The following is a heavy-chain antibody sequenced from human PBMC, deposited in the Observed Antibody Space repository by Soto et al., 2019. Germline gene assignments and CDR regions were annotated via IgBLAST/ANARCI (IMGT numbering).Heavy chain of an antibody. CDR1: GFSLTTRGVG. D-gene: IGHD3-16*01. J-gene: IGHJ5*02. V-gene: IGHV2-5*02. CDR2: IYWDDDK. CDR3: AHSPNYYQYDWFDP. Sequence: QITLKESGPTLVKPTQTLTLTCTFSGFSLTTRGVGVGWIRQPPGKALECLALIYWDDDKRYSPSLQSRLSITKDTSKTQMVLTMTNVDPVDTATYYCAHSPNYYQYDWFDPWGQGTLVSVSS.